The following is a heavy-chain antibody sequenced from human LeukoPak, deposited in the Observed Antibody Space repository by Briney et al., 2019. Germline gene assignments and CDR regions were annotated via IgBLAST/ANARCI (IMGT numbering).Heavy chain of an antibody. V-gene: IGHV1-18*01. Sequence: ASVKVSCKASGYTFTSYGISWVRQAPGQGLEWMGGISAYNGNTNYAQKLQGRVTMTTDTSTSTAYMELRSLRSDDTAVYYCARVPTLVVITVRYYYGMDVWGQGTTVTVSS. CDR2: ISAYNGNT. J-gene: IGHJ6*02. D-gene: IGHD3-22*01. CDR3: ARVPTLVVITVRYYYGMDV. CDR1: GYTFTSYG.